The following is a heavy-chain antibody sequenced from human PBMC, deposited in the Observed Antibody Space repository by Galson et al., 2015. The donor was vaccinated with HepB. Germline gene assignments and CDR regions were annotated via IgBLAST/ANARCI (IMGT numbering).Heavy chain of an antibody. D-gene: IGHD6-13*01. CDR2: TYYRSKWYN. Sequence: CAISGDSVSSNSAAWNWIRQSPSRGLEWLGRTYYRSKWYNDYAVSVKSRITINPDTSENQFSLHLHSMTPEDTAVYYCARGSFGSSWSYWFDPWGQGTLVTVSS. V-gene: IGHV6-1*01. CDR3: ARGSFGSSWSYWFDP. CDR1: GDSVSSNSAA. J-gene: IGHJ5*02.